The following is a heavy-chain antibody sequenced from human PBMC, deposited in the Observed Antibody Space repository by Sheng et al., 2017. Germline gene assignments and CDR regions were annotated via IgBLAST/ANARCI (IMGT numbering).Heavy chain of an antibody. V-gene: IGHV3-48*01. D-gene: IGHD3-10*01. CDR2: ISSSSSTI. CDR3: ARVVLWFGEPFDY. CDR1: GFTFSSYS. Sequence: EVQLVESGGGLVQPGGSLRLSCAASGFTFSSYSMNWVRQAPGKGLEWVSYISSSSSTIYYADSVKGRFTISRDNAKNSLYLQMNSLRAEDTAVYYCARVVLWFGEPFDYWGQGTLVTVSS. J-gene: IGHJ4*02.